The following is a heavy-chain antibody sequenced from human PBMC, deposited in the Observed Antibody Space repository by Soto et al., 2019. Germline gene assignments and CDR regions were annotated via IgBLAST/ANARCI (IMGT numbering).Heavy chain of an antibody. V-gene: IGHV4-59*08. CDR3: ARQRRDFDY. CDR2: IFSSGST. J-gene: IGHJ4*02. CDR1: GGSISNYY. Sequence: QVQLQESGPGLVKPSETLSLTCTVSGGSISNYYWSWIRQPPGKGLQWIGYIFSSGSTNYNPSLKSRVTISVDTSKNQFSLNLSPVTAADTAVYYCARQRRDFDYWGQGSLVTVSS.